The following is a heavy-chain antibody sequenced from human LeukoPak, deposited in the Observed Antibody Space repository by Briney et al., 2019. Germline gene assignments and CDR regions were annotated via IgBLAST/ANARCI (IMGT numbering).Heavy chain of an antibody. D-gene: IGHD3-22*01. CDR1: GFTFGDYA. CDR2: IRSKAYGGTS. J-gene: IGHJ4*02. V-gene: IGHV3-49*03. Sequence: GGSLRLSCTASGFTFGDYAMSWFREAPGKGLEGVGFIRSKAYGGTSEYAAVVKDRFNISRDDSKSIAYLQMNSLKTEDTAVYYCTRKSYDSSGYSSLFDYWGQGTLVTVSS. CDR3: TRKSYDSSGYSSLFDY.